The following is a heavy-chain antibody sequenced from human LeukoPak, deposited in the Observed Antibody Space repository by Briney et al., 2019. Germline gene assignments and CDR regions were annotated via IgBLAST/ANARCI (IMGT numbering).Heavy chain of an antibody. CDR1: GYTLTELS. CDR3: AREPPYYYDSSGYYGNWFDP. J-gene: IGHJ5*02. Sequence: ASVKVSCKVSGYTLTELSMHWVRQAPGKGLEWMGGFDPEDGETIYAQKFQGRVTMTTDTSTSTAYMELRSLRSDDTAVYYCAREPPYYYDSSGYYGNWFDPWGQGTLVTVSS. CDR2: FDPEDGET. V-gene: IGHV1-24*01. D-gene: IGHD3-22*01.